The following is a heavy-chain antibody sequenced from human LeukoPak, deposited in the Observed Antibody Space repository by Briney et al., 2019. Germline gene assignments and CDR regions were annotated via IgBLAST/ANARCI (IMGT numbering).Heavy chain of an antibody. V-gene: IGHV3-74*01. Sequence: GRSLRLSCAASGFTFRTNWMYWVRQAPGKGLEWVSCSNTDGSTTNYADSVKGRFTISRDNAKNTLYLQMSSLRAEDTAVYYCARGGGYCGGGSCPTDYWGQGTLVTVSS. CDR1: GFTFRTNW. CDR2: SNTDGSTT. CDR3: ARGGGYCGGGSCPTDY. J-gene: IGHJ4*02. D-gene: IGHD2-15*01.